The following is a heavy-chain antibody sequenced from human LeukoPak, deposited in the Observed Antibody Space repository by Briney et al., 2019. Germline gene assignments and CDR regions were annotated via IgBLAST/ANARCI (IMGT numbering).Heavy chain of an antibody. J-gene: IGHJ5*02. Sequence: PGGSLRLSCAASGFTVSSNYMSWVRQAPGEGLEWVSVIYSGGSTYYADSVRGRFTISRDNCKNTLYLQMNSLRAEDTAVYYCARGQELSFDPWGQGTLVTVSS. CDR2: IYSGGST. D-gene: IGHD1-7*01. CDR3: ARGQELSFDP. V-gene: IGHV3-53*01. CDR1: GFTVSSNY.